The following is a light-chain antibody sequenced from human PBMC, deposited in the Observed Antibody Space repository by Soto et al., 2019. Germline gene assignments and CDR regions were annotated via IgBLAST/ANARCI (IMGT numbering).Light chain of an antibody. CDR1: QTISSSY. J-gene: IGKJ1*01. Sequence: IVLTQSPGTLSLSPGESATLSCRASQTISSSYLAWYQQKHGQAPRLLIYGASNRATAIPDRFSGSGSGTDFTLTISRLEPEDFAVYYCQQSDDSPGTFGQGTKVEIK. V-gene: IGKV3-20*01. CDR2: GAS. CDR3: QQSDDSPGT.